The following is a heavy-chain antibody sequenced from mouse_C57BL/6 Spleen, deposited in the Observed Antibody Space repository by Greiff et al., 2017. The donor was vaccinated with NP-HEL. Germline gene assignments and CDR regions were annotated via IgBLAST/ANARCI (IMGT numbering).Heavy chain of an antibody. CDR3: TTGHYYGSSYGWYFDV. V-gene: IGHV14-1*01. J-gene: IGHJ1*03. CDR2: IDPEDGDT. D-gene: IGHD1-1*01. CDR1: GFNIKDYY. Sequence: EVQLQQSGAELVRPGASVKLSCTASGFNIKDYYMHWVKQRPEQGLEWIGRIDPEDGDTEYAPKFQGKATMTADTSSNTAYLQLSSLTSEDTAVYYCTTGHYYGSSYGWYFDVWGTGTTVTVSS.